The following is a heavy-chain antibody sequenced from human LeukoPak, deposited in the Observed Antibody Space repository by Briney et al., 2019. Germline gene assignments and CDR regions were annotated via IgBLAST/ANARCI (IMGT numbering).Heavy chain of an antibody. D-gene: IGHD3-10*01. CDR3: ARRYYYGSGSYLYYFDY. CDR2: IYPGDSDT. CDR1: GYIFTSYW. Sequence: GASLQISCKGSGYIFTSYWIGWVRQLPGKGLEWMGIIYPGDSDTRYSPSFQGQVTISADKSISTAYLQWSSLKASDTAMYYCARRYYYGSGSYLYYFDYWGQGTLVTVSS. J-gene: IGHJ4*02. V-gene: IGHV5-51*01.